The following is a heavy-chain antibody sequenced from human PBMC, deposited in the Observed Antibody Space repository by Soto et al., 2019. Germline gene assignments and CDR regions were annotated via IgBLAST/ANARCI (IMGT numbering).Heavy chain of an antibody. CDR2: ITPGNGKT. J-gene: IGHJ4*02. D-gene: IGHD6-19*01. CDR3: ARGHSGWYYLGDN. Sequence: QVHLVQSGAEVKKPGASVKVSCKASGYTVTDYAIYWVRQAPGQSLEWMGWITPGNGKTRYSEKFQGRVTITWDTSATTAYMELSSLRSEDTAVYYCARGHSGWYYLGDNRGQGTLVTVSS. V-gene: IGHV1-3*01. CDR1: GYTVTDYA.